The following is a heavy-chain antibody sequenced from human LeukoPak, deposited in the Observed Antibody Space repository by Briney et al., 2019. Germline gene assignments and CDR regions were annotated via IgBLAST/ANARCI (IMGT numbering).Heavy chain of an antibody. CDR3: ARREGWLQLFSWFDP. J-gene: IGHJ5*02. Sequence: AASVKVSCTASGGTFSSYAISWVRQAPGQGLEWMGGIIPIFGTANYAQKFQGRVTITADESTSTAYMELSSLRSEDTAVYYCARREGWLQLFSWFDPWGQGTLVTVSS. CDR2: IIPIFGTA. CDR1: GGTFSSYA. D-gene: IGHD5-24*01. V-gene: IGHV1-69*13.